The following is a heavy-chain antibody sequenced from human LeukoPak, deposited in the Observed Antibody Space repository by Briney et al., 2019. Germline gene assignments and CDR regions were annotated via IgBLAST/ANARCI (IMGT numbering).Heavy chain of an antibody. D-gene: IGHD2-2*01. V-gene: IGHV4-59*10. Sequence: GSLRLSCAASGFTFSNHAMSWVRQAPGKGLELIGRVYTSGSTNYNPSLKSRVTMSVDTSKNQFSLKLSSVTAADTAVYYCARSRCSSISCASRGAFDIWGQGTMVTVSS. CDR2: VYTSGST. J-gene: IGHJ3*02. CDR3: ARSRCSSISCASRGAFDI. CDR1: GFTFSNHA.